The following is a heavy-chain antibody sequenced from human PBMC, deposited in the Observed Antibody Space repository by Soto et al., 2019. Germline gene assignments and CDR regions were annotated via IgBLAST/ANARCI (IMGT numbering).Heavy chain of an antibody. CDR1: GFTFSSYG. J-gene: IGHJ4*02. Sequence: QVQLVESGGGVVQPGRSLRLSCAASGFTFSSYGMHWVRQAPGKGLEWVAVISYDGSNKYYADSVKGRFTISRDNSKNTLYLQMNSLRAEDTAVYYCAKTYDSSGYRVDYWGQGTLVTVSS. CDR3: AKTYDSSGYRVDY. D-gene: IGHD3-22*01. CDR2: ISYDGSNK. V-gene: IGHV3-30*18.